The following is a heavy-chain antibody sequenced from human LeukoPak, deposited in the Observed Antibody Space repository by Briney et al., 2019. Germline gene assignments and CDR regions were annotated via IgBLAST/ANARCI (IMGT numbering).Heavy chain of an antibody. D-gene: IGHD3-3*01. V-gene: IGHV3-74*01. CDR3: ARVLGSYYDLWRGYHTPDY. J-gene: IGHJ4*02. CDR1: GFTFSSYW. CDR2: INTDGSST. Sequence: GGSLRLSCAASGFTFSSYWMHWVRQAPGKGLVWASRINTDGSSTSYADSVKGRFTISRDNAKNTLYLQMNSLRAEDTAVYYCARVLGSYYDLWRGYHTPDYWGQGTLVTVSS.